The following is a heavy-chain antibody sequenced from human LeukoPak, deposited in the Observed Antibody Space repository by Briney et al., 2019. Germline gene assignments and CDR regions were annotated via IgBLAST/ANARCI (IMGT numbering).Heavy chain of an antibody. CDR1: GFTFSSYA. CDR2: ISSTGGST. D-gene: IGHD3-9*01. V-gene: IGHV3-23*01. Sequence: GGSLRLSCAASGFTFSSYAMTWVRQAPGKGLEWVSSISSTGGSTYYADSVKGRFTISRDNSKNTLYLQMNSLRAEDTAVYYCAKAATYYDILFPSGHWGQGTLVTVSS. J-gene: IGHJ4*02. CDR3: AKAATYYDILFPSGH.